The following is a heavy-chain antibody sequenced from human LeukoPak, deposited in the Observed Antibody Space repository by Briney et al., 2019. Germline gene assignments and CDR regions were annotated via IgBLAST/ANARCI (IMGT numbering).Heavy chain of an antibody. CDR1: GVSINSGSCY. CDR2: IYYSGGT. Sequence: PSETLSLTCTVSGVSINSGSCYWGWIGQSPGKGWEWMGAIYYSGGTFYNPSLKSRVTISVDTSKNQFSLKLSSVTAADTAIYYCVGRKSTTPNWFDPWGQGTLVTVSS. D-gene: IGHD1-1*01. J-gene: IGHJ5*02. V-gene: IGHV4-39*01. CDR3: VGRKSTTPNWFDP.